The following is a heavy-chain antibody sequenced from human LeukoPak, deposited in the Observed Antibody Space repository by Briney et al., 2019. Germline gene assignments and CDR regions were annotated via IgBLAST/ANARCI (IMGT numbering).Heavy chain of an antibody. CDR1: GYTFTGYY. D-gene: IGHD3-10*01. Sequence: ASVKVSCKASGYTFTGYYMHWVRQAPGQGPEWMGWINPNSGGTNYAQKFQGRVTMTRDTSISTAYMELSRLRSDDTAVYYCARGCGTKYGSGSYLYYYYMDVWGKGTTVTISS. V-gene: IGHV1-2*02. CDR3: ARGCGTKYGSGSYLYYYYMDV. CDR2: INPNSGGT. J-gene: IGHJ6*03.